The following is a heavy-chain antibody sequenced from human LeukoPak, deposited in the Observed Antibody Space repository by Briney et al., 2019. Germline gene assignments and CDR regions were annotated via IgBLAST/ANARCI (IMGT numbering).Heavy chain of an antibody. CDR3: AREGYYYDSSPS. Sequence: SETLSLTCTVSGGSISSYYWSWIRQPPGKGLEWIGYIYYSGSTNYNPSLKSRVTISVDTSKNQFSLKLSSVTAADTAVYYYAREGYYYDSSPSWGQGTLVTVSS. J-gene: IGHJ4*02. CDR2: IYYSGST. CDR1: GGSISSYY. D-gene: IGHD3-22*01. V-gene: IGHV4-59*01.